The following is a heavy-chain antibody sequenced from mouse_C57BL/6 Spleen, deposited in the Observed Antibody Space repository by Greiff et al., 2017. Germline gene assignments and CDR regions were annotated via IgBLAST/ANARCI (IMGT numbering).Heavy chain of an antibody. J-gene: IGHJ4*01. Sequence: EVKVVESGGGLVKPGGSLKLSCAASGFTFSSYAMSWVRQTPEKRLEWVATISDGGSYTYYPDNVKGRCTISRDNATNNLYLQMNHLKSEDTAMYYCARVYYDYPFSYAMDDWGQGTSVTVSS. D-gene: IGHD2-4*01. CDR3: ARVYYDYPFSYAMDD. V-gene: IGHV5-4*03. CDR1: GFTFSSYA. CDR2: ISDGGSYT.